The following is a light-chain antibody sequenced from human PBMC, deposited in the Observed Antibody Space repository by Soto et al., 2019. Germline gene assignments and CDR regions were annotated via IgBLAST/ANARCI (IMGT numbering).Light chain of an antibody. CDR1: SSDVGGCKL. CDR3: SSCAGRNNPDD. V-gene: IGLV2-8*01. J-gene: IGLJ1*01. Sequence: QSALTQPPSASASPGQSVTISCTGTSSDVGGCKLVSWYQQYPGKTPKLIIYEVSKRPTGLPDRLSGSKSGNTAYLTVSGLHAEDEADYYCSSCAGRNNPDDFGTGTKVTVL. CDR2: EVS.